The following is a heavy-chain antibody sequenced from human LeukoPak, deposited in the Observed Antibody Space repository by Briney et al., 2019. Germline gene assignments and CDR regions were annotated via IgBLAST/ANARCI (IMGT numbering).Heavy chain of an antibody. Sequence: SETLSLTCTVSGYSISSSYYWSWIRPPPGKGLEWIGYIYYSGSTNYNPSLKSRVTISVDTSKNQFSLKLSSVTAADTAVYYCAAPGGSGSYLPFDYWGQGTLVTVSS. CDR1: GYSISSSYY. CDR2: IYYSGST. J-gene: IGHJ4*02. CDR3: AAPGGSGSYLPFDY. V-gene: IGHV4-61*01. D-gene: IGHD3-10*01.